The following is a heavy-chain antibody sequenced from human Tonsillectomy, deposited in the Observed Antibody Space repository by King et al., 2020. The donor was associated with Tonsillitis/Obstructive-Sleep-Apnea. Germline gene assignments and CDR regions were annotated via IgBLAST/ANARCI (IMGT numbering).Heavy chain of an antibody. CDR3: ARSPSYCSSTSCSTFAY. Sequence: VQLVESGGGLVQPGGSLRLSCAASGFTFSSYWMHWVRQAPGKGLVWVSRINSDGSSTSYADSVKGRFTISRDNAKNTLYLQMNSQRAEDTAVYYCARSPSYCSSTSCSTFAYWGQGTLVTVSS. V-gene: IGHV3-74*01. CDR2: INSDGSST. J-gene: IGHJ4*02. D-gene: IGHD2-2*02. CDR1: GFTFSSYW.